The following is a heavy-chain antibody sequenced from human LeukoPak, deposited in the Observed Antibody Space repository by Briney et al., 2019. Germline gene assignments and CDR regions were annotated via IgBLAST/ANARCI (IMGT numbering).Heavy chain of an antibody. CDR2: INAGNGNT. J-gene: IGHJ5*02. D-gene: IGHD5-24*01. V-gene: IGHV1-3*01. Sequence: GASVKVSCKASGYTFTSYAMHWVRQAPGQRLEWMGWINAGNGNTKYSQKFQGRITITTDTSASTVYVELSSLRSEDTAVYYCARDGYNHWFDPWGQGTLVTVSS. CDR1: GYTFTSYA. CDR3: ARDGYNHWFDP.